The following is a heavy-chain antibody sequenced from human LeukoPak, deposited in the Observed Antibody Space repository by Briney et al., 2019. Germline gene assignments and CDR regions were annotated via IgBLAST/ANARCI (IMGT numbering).Heavy chain of an antibody. CDR1: GFTFSSYS. Sequence: GGSLRLSCAASGFTFSSYSMNWVRQAPGKGLEWVSYISSSSSTTYYADSVKGRFTISRDNSKDTLYLQMNSLRAEDTAVYYCAKCSGWFVRGKDYYYYYMDVWGKGTTVTVSS. J-gene: IGHJ6*03. V-gene: IGHV3-48*01. CDR3: AKCSGWFVRGKDYYYYYMDV. D-gene: IGHD6-19*01. CDR2: ISSSSSTT.